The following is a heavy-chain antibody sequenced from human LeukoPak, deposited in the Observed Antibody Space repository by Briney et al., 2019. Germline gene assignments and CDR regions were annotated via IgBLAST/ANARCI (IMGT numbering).Heavy chain of an antibody. CDR1: GFTFSNYG. CDR2: ISYDGSNK. J-gene: IGHJ4*02. CDR3: ARGHSYGPGPTPD. D-gene: IGHD5-18*01. V-gene: IGHV3-30*03. Sequence: GGSLRLSCAASGFTFSNYGMHWVRQAPGKGLEWVAVISYDGSNKYYADSVKGRFTISRDNSKNTLYLQMNSLRAEDTAVYYCARGHSYGPGPTPDWGQGTLVTVSS.